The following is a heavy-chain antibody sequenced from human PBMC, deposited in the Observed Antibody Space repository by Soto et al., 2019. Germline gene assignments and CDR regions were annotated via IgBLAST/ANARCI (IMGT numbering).Heavy chain of an antibody. D-gene: IGHD6-13*01. CDR3: ARDPAAGPYYYYGMDV. CDR2: INPSGGST. Sequence: ASVKVSCKASGYTFTSYSMHWVRQAPGQGLEWMGIINPSGGSTSYAQKFQGRVTMTRDTSTSTVYMELSSLRSEDTAVYYCARDPAAGPYYYYGMDVWGQGTTVTVPS. V-gene: IGHV1-46*01. J-gene: IGHJ6*02. CDR1: GYTFTSYS.